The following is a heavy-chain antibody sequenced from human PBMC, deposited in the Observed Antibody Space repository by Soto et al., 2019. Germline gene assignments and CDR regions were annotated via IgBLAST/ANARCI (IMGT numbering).Heavy chain of an antibody. D-gene: IGHD3-3*01. CDR1: GFTFGDYA. J-gene: IGHJ4*02. CDR3: TRAAPYYDFWSGYLYYFDY. Sequence: GSLRLSCTASGFTFGDYAMSWVRQAPGKGLEWVGFIRSKAYGGTTEYAASVKGRFTISRDDSKSIAYLQMNSLKTEDTAVYYCTRAAPYYDFWSGYLYYFDYWGQGTLVTVSS. V-gene: IGHV3-49*04. CDR2: IRSKAYGGTT.